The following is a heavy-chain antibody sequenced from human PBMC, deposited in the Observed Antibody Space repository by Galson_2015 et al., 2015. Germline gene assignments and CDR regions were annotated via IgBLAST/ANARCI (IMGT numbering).Heavy chain of an antibody. V-gene: IGHV3-53*05. CDR3: ATSNADVYCSGGSCYLDS. CDR1: EFVVSSIY. D-gene: IGHD2-15*01. Sequence: SLRLSCAASEFVVSSIYMTWVRQAPGRGLEWVSVSVRGRFTVSRDKSKSTLYLRVSSLTSEDTAVFYCATSNADVYCSGGSCYLDSWGQGTLVTVSS. J-gene: IGHJ4*02.